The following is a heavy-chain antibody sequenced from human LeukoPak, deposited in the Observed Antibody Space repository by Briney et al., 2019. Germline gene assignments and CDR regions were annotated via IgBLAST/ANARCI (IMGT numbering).Heavy chain of an antibody. D-gene: IGHD6-19*01. J-gene: IGHJ4*02. CDR3: AKDRYSSGWYYFDY. CDR2: IIWNSGSI. V-gene: IGHV3-9*01. CDR1: GFTFDDYA. Sequence: GRSLKRSCAASGFTFDDYAMHWVRQAPGKDLKWGSGIIWNSGSIGYADSVKGRFTISRDNAKNSLYLQMNSLRAEDTALYYCAKDRYSSGWYYFDYWGQGTLVTVSS.